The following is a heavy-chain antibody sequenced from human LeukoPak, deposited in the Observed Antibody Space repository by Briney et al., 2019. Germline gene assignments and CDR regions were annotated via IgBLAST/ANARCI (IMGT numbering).Heavy chain of an antibody. CDR2: ISYDGSNK. CDR1: GFTFSSYG. J-gene: IGHJ6*02. CDR3: AKEWGSQLVPAAIEDYYYYGMDV. D-gene: IGHD2-2*02. V-gene: IGHV3-30*18. Sequence: PGRSLRLSCAASGFTFSSYGMHWVRQAPGKGLEWVAVISYDGSNKYYADSVKGRFTISRDNSKNTLYLQMNSLRAEDTAVYYCAKEWGSQLVPAAIEDYYYYGMDVWGQGTTVTVSS.